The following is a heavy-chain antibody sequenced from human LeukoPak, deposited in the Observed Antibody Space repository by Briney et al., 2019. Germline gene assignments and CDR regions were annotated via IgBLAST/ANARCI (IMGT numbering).Heavy chain of an antibody. V-gene: IGHV3-21*01. CDR3: TRDRSRAEDD. Sequence: GGSLRLSCAASGFTFSSYSMNWVRQAPGKGLEWASSISSSSSYIYYADSVKGRFTISRDNAKNSLYLQMNSLRAEDTAVYYCTRDRSRAEDDWGQGTLVTVSS. CDR2: ISSSSSYI. CDR1: GFTFSSYS. J-gene: IGHJ4*02. D-gene: IGHD1-14*01.